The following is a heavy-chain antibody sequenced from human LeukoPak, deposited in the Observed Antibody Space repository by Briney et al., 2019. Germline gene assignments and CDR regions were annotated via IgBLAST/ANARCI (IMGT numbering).Heavy chain of an antibody. CDR2: ISSGSSI. J-gene: IGHJ4*02. Sequence: GGSLRLSCAASGFTFGDYYMSWIRQAPGKGLEWVSYISSGSSIYYADPVKGRFTISRDNAKNSLYLQMNSLRAEDTAVYHCARAAVVTSPFDYWGQGTLVTVSS. V-gene: IGHV3-11*01. D-gene: IGHD3-22*01. CDR1: GFTFGDYY. CDR3: ARAAVVTSPFDY.